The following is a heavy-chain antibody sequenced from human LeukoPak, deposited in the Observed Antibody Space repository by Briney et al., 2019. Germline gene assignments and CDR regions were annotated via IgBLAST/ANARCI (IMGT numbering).Heavy chain of an antibody. D-gene: IGHD6-19*01. V-gene: IGHV3-53*01. Sequence: PGGSLRLSCVASGFAVSSNYMSWVRQAPGKGLEWVSIIYSGGSTYYADSVKGRFTISRDNSKNSVYLQMNSLRVEDTAVYYCARGGRSVAFFDYWGQGTLVTVSS. CDR3: ARGGRSVAFFDY. CDR2: IYSGGST. J-gene: IGHJ4*02. CDR1: GFAVSSNY.